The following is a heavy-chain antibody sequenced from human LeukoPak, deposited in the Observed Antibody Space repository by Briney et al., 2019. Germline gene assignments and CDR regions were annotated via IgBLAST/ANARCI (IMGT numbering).Heavy chain of an antibody. J-gene: IGHJ4*02. Sequence: GGSLRLSCAASGFTFSSYWMSWVRQAPGKGLEWVANIRQDGSERYYVDSVKGRFTISRDNAQNLLYLQMNRLRAEDTAVYYCARVDCSSTSCYEFDYWGQGTLVIVSS. CDR3: ARVDCSSTSCYEFDY. CDR1: GFTFSSYW. CDR2: IRQDGSER. D-gene: IGHD2-2*01. V-gene: IGHV3-7*01.